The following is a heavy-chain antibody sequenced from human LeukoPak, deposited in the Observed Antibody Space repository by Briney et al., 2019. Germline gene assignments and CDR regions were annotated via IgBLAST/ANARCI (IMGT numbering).Heavy chain of an antibody. V-gene: IGHV4-39*01. D-gene: IGHD5-18*01. CDR2: IYYSGST. Sequence: SETLSLTCTVSGGSISSSSYYWGWIRQPPGKGLEWIGSIYYSGSTYYNPSLKSRVTISVDTSKNQFSLKLSSVTAADTAVYYCARPVGGYTYNWFDPWGQGTLVTVSS. CDR3: ARPVGGYTYNWFDP. CDR1: GGSISSSSYY. J-gene: IGHJ5*02.